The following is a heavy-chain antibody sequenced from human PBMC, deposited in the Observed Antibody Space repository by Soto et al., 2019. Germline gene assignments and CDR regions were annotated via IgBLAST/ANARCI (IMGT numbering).Heavy chain of an antibody. CDR3: EGHNGIGVVTDLYEY. CDR2: IYYSGST. Sequence: SETLSLTCTVSGGSISSSSYYWCWIRQPPGKGLEWIGSIYYSGSTYYNTPLKSRVTISVDTSKNQFSLKLSSVTAADTAVFYCEGHNGIGVVTDLYEYWGKGALVTGSP. CDR1: GGSISSSSYY. J-gene: IGHJ4*02. V-gene: IGHV4-39*01. D-gene: IGHD1-20*01.